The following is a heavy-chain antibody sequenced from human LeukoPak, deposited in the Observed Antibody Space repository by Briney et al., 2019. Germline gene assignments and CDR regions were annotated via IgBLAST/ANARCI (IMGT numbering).Heavy chain of an antibody. CDR2: IKSKSDDGTT. CDR3: TTDYYDFWSGYLYYFDY. J-gene: IGHJ4*02. D-gene: IGHD3-3*01. V-gene: IGHV3-15*01. Sequence: GGSLRLSCAGSGFTFSNAWMSWVRQAPGKGLEWVGRIKSKSDDGTTDYAAPVKGRFTISRDDSKNTLYLQMNSLKTEDTAVYYCTTDYYDFWSGYLYYFDYWGQGTLVTVSS. CDR1: GFTFSNAW.